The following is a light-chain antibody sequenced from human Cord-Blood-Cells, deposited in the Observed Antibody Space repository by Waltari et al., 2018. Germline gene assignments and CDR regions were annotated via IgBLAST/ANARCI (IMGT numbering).Light chain of an antibody. CDR3: QQYNSYPFT. J-gene: IGKJ3*01. CDR2: AAS. CDR1: QGISNY. Sequence: IQMTQSPSSLSASVRDRVPIICRVCQGISNYLALFQQKPGKAPKSLIHAASRLQSGVPSKFSGSGSGTDFTLTISSLQPEDFATYYCQQYNSYPFTFGPGTKVDIK. V-gene: IGKV1-16*02.